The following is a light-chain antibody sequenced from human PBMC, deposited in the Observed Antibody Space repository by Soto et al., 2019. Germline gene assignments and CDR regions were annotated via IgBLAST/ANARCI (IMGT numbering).Light chain of an antibody. CDR2: VIS. J-gene: IGKJ2*01. Sequence: ENVLTQSPGTLSLSPGETATLSCRASQTVTNSFFAWYQQKPGQPPRLLIHVISSRATGIPDRFSGSGSGTDFTLTISRLEPEDFVVYYCQQYSNLPHTFGRGTKLEV. CDR1: QTVTNSF. CDR3: QQYSNLPHT. V-gene: IGKV3-20*01.